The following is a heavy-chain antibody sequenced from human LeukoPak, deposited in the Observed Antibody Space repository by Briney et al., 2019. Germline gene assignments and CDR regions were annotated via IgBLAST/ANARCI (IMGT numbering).Heavy chain of an antibody. V-gene: IGHV1-2*06. J-gene: IGHJ4*02. CDR3: ARDSTVTTGIDY. Sequence: ASVKVSCKASGYTFTVHYLHWVRQAPGQGLEWMGRINPNSGATNYAQKFQGRVTMTRDTSISTAYMELSRLRSDGTAVYYCARDSTVTTGIDYWGQGTLVTVSS. CDR1: GYTFTVHY. CDR2: INPNSGAT. D-gene: IGHD4-17*01.